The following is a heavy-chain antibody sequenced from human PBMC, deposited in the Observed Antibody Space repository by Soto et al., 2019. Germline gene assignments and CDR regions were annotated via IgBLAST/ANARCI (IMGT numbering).Heavy chain of an antibody. CDR3: ARVPEAGRPLFDY. J-gene: IGHJ4*02. CDR1: GFIFSDFS. Sequence: GGSLRLSCAASGFIFSDFSMHWVRQAPGKGLEWVAEIWYDGSNEYYGDSVKGRFTISRDNSKNTLYLQLNSLRAEDTAVYYCARVPEAGRPLFDYWGQGALVTVSS. CDR2: IWYDGSNE. D-gene: IGHD6-6*01. V-gene: IGHV3-33*01.